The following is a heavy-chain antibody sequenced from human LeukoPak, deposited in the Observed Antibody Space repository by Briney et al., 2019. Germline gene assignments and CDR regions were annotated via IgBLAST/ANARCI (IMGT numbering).Heavy chain of an antibody. CDR3: ARDLIAARPGWFDP. Sequence: ASVKVSCKASGYTFTTYVIKWVRQTPGQGREWMGWISAYNGNTNYAQNLQGRVTLTTDTSASTAYMELRSLRSDDTAVYYCARDLIAARPGWFDPWGQGTLVTVSS. J-gene: IGHJ5*02. V-gene: IGHV1-18*01. CDR1: GYTFTTYV. CDR2: ISAYNGNT. D-gene: IGHD6-6*01.